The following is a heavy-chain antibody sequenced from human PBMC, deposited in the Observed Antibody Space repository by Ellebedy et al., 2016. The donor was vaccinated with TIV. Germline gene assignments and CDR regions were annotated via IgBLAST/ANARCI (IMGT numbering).Heavy chain of an antibody. V-gene: IGHV3-23*01. D-gene: IGHD4-23*01. CDR2: ITESGGNT. J-gene: IGHJ3*01. CDR3: ARAPVGVGPAFDV. CDR1: GFTFSSHA. Sequence: GESLKISCAASGFTFSSHAMSCVRQAPGKGLEWVSPITESGGNTYYADSVKGRFTISRDNSKDTLFLQMNSLRAEDTAIYFCARAPVGVGPAFDVWGQGTMVTVSS.